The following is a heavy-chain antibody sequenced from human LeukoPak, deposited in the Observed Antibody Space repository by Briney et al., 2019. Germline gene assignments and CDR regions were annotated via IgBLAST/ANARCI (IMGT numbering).Heavy chain of an antibody. CDR2: IYYTGTT. J-gene: IGHJ4*01. CDR1: SGSITSYY. Sequence: WETLSLTCTVSSGSITSYYWSWIRQPPGKGLEYIGPIYYTGTTDYNPSLKSRLTMSVDTTKTKFSLRLMSVTASDTAVYFCDGARNRHFFDYWGQGTLVAVSS. V-gene: IGHV4-59*01. D-gene: IGHD3-10*01. CDR3: DGARNRHFFDY.